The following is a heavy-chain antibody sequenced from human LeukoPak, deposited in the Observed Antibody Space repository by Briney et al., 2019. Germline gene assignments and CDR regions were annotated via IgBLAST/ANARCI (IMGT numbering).Heavy chain of an antibody. CDR3: AKGNTGYDFWMYFDY. D-gene: IGHD3-3*01. Sequence: GGSLRLSCAASGFTFSSYAMSWVRQAPGKGLQWVSAITGSGDSTYYADSVKGRFTISRDNSKNTLYLQMNSLRAEDTAVYYCAKGNTGYDFWMYFDYWGQGTLVTVSS. CDR2: ITGSGDST. J-gene: IGHJ4*02. V-gene: IGHV3-23*01. CDR1: GFTFSSYA.